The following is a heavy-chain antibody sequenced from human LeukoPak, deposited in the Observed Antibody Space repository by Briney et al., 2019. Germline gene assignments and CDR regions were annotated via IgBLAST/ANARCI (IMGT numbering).Heavy chain of an antibody. Sequence: GASVTVSCTASGYTFTSYYMHWVRQAPGQGPEWMGIINPSGGSTSYAQKFQGRVTMTRDTSTSTVYMELSSLRSEDTAVYYCARELGYCSSTSWYGFDYWGQGTLVTVSS. V-gene: IGHV1-46*01. CDR3: ARELGYCSSTSWYGFDY. CDR1: GYTFTSYY. J-gene: IGHJ4*02. D-gene: IGHD2-2*01. CDR2: INPSGGST.